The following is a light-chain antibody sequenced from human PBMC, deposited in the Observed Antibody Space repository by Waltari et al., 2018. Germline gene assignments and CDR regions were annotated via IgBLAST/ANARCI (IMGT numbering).Light chain of an antibody. Sequence: QSALTHPASVSGSPGQSITISCTGTSSDVGGYNSVSWYQQHPGKAPKLMIYDGSNRPSGVSNRFSGSKSGNTASLTISGLQAEDEADYYCSSYTSSSTLVFGGGTKLTVL. J-gene: IGLJ2*01. V-gene: IGLV2-14*03. CDR1: SSDVGGYNS. CDR2: DGS. CDR3: SSYTSSSTLV.